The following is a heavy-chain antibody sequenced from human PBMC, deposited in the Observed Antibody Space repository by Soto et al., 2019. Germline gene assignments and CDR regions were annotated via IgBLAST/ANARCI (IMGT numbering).Heavy chain of an antibody. CDR3: ASKLSYDSSGYPPLY. Sequence: SETLSLTCAVSGGSISSGGYSWSWIRQPPGKGLEWIGYIYHSGSTYYNPSLKSRVTISVDGSKNQFSLKLSSVTAADTAVYYCASKLSYDSSGYPPLYWGQGTLVTVSS. D-gene: IGHD3-22*01. CDR2: IYHSGST. J-gene: IGHJ4*02. V-gene: IGHV4-30-2*01. CDR1: GGSISSGGYS.